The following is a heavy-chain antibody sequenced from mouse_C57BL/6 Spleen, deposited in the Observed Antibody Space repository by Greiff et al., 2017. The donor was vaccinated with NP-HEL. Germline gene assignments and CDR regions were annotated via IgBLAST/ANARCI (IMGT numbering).Heavy chain of an antibody. CDR1: GYTFTSYW. D-gene: IGHD1-1*01. V-gene: IGHV1-52*01. J-gene: IGHJ1*03. CDR3: ARFGYYGSSWYFDV. Sequence: QVQLQQSGAELVRPGSSVKLSCKASGYTFTSYWMHWVKQRPIQGLEWIGNIDPSDSETHYNQKFKDKATLTVDKSSSTAYMQLSSLTSEDSAVYYCARFGYYGSSWYFDVWGTGTTVTVSS. CDR2: IDPSDSET.